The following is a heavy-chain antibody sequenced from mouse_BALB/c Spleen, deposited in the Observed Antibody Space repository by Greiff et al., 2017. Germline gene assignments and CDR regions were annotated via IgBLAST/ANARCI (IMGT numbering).Heavy chain of an antibody. Sequence: EVQLVESGGGLVQPGGSMKLSCVASGFTFSNYWMNWVRQSPEKGLEWVAEIRLKSNNYATHYAVSVKGRFTISRDDSKSSVYLQMNNLRAEDTGIYYCTRHGSSYMDDWGQGTSVTVSS. J-gene: IGHJ4*01. CDR3: TRHGSSYMDD. CDR2: IRLKSNNYAT. V-gene: IGHV6-6*02. D-gene: IGHD1-1*01. CDR1: GFTFSNYW.